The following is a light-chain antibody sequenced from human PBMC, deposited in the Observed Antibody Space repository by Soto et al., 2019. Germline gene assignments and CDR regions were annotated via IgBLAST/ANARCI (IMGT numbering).Light chain of an antibody. CDR1: QAIRSA. CDR3: LLDFNHFWA. Sequence: AIQLTQSPSSLSASVGDRVTITCRASQAIRSALGWYQQRPGKVPKLLIYAASTLQRGVPSRFSGSGFGTDFTLTITSLHPEDFPTYYCLLDFNHFWAFGQGTKVDIQ. CDR2: AAS. J-gene: IGKJ1*01. V-gene: IGKV1-6*01.